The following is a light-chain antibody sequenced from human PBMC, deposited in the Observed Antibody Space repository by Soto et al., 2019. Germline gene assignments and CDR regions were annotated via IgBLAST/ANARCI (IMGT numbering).Light chain of an antibody. Sequence: EILMTQSPATLSVSPGERATLSCRASQSLSRNLAWYRQKPGQAPRLLTYGASTRASGVPARFRGSGSGTEYTLTISSLQSEDFALYYCQHYNDWPPAFTFGPGTKVDL. V-gene: IGKV3-15*01. CDR2: GAS. CDR1: QSLSRN. CDR3: QHYNDWPPAFT. J-gene: IGKJ3*01.